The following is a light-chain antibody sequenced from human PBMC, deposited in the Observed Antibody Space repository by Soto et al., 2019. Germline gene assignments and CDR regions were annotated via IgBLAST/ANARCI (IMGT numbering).Light chain of an antibody. V-gene: IGKV1-27*01. J-gene: IGKJ1*01. Sequence: DIQMTQSPSSLSAPVGDRVTITCRASQGISNYLAWYQQKPGKVPKLLIYAASTLQSGVPSRFSGSGSGTDFTLTISSLQPEDVATYYCQKYNSALLGWTFGHGTKVDIK. CDR2: AAS. CDR3: QKYNSALLGWT. CDR1: QGISNY.